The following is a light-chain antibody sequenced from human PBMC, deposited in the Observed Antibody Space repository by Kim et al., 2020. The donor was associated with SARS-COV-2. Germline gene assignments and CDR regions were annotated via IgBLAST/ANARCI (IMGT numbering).Light chain of an antibody. Sequence: QSVLTQPASVSGSPGQSITISCTGTSSDVGTYNLVSWYQQHPGKAPKLVIYEVTKRPSGVSNRFSGSKSGTTASLTISGLQADDEADYYCCSYAGSNTLLFGGGTQLTVL. J-gene: IGLJ2*01. CDR1: SSDVGTYNL. CDR3: CSYAGSNTLL. V-gene: IGLV2-23*02. CDR2: EVT.